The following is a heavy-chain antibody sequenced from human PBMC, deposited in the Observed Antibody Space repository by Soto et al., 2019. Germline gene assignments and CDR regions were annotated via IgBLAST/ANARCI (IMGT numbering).Heavy chain of an antibody. CDR3: ARGGARITVFGVVYYFDY. Sequence: SVKVACKSSVYTFSSHAMHLVRQAPGQRLEWMGWINAGNGNTKYSQNFQGRVAITRDTSASTAYMELRSLRSEDTAVYYCARGGARITVFGVVYYFDYWGQGTLVTVSS. CDR1: VYTFSSHA. J-gene: IGHJ4*02. CDR2: INAGNGNT. V-gene: IGHV1-3*01. D-gene: IGHD3-3*01.